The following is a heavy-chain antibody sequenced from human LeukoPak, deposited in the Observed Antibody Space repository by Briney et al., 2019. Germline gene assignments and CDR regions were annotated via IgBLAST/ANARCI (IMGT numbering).Heavy chain of an antibody. D-gene: IGHD3-10*01. J-gene: IGHJ4*02. V-gene: IGHV3-30*03. CDR2: ISYDGSNK. CDR1: GFTFSSYG. Sequence: PGGSLRLSCVASGFTFSSYGMHWVRQAPGKGLEWVAVISYDGSNKYYADSVKGRFTISRDNSKNTLYLQMNSLRAEDTAVYYCATYYYGSGGYWGQGTLVTVSS. CDR3: ATYYYGSGGY.